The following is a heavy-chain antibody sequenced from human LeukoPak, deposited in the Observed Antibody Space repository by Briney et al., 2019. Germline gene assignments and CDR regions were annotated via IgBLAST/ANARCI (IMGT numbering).Heavy chain of an antibody. CDR3: ASLDGPDY. V-gene: IGHV4-34*01. Sequence: SETLSLTCAVYGGSFSGYYWSWIRRPPGKGLEWIGEINHSGSTNYNPSLKSRVTISVDTSKNQFSLKLSSVTAADTAVYYCASLDGPDYWGQGTLVTVSS. CDR2: INHSGST. D-gene: IGHD1-1*01. CDR1: GGSFSGYY. J-gene: IGHJ4*02.